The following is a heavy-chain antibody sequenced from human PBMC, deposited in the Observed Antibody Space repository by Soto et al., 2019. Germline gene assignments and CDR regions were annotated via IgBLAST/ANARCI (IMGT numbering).Heavy chain of an antibody. D-gene: IGHD4-17*01. CDR2: IIPILGIA. CDR3: ARVRGTTATYYYMDV. Sequence: SVKVSCKASGGTFSSYTISWVRQAPGQGLEWMGRIIPILGIANYAQKFQGRVTITADKSTSTAYMELSSLRSEDTAVYYCARVRGTTATYYYMDVWGKGTTVTVSS. V-gene: IGHV1-69*02. CDR1: GGTFSSYT. J-gene: IGHJ6*03.